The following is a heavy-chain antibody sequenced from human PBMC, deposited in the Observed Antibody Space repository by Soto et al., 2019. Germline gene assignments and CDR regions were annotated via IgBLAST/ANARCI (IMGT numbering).Heavy chain of an antibody. CDR3: ATVLLPDPMVRGEPQQFDY. Sequence: GASVKVSCKASGYTFTSYAMHWVRQAPGQRLEWMGWINAGNGNTKYSQKFQGRVTMTEDTSTDTAYMELSSLRSEDTAVYYCATVLLPDPMVRGEPQQFDYWGQGTLVTVSS. CDR2: INAGNGNT. CDR1: GYTFTSYA. V-gene: IGHV1-3*01. J-gene: IGHJ4*02. D-gene: IGHD3-10*01.